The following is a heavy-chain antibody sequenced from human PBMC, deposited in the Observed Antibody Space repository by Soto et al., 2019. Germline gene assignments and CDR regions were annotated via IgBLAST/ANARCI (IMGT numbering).Heavy chain of an antibody. J-gene: IGHJ4*02. CDR3: VKDRWIDS. V-gene: IGHV3-64D*06. Sequence: GGSLRLTCSASGFTFSSYAMHWVRQAPGKGLEYVSSISSDGRPTYYADSVKGRFTISRDNSKNTLYLQMSRLRAEDTAVYYCVKDRWIDSWGQGTLVTVSS. D-gene: IGHD1-1*01. CDR1: GFTFSSYA. CDR2: ISSDGRPT.